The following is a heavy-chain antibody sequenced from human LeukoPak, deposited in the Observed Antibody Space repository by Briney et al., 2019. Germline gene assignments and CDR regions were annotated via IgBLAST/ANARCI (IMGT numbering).Heavy chain of an antibody. J-gene: IGHJ2*01. CDR3: ARDAYCSTTSCKEYFDL. Sequence: GGSLRLSCAASGFTFTTYWMTWVRQAPGKGLEWVANINQDGSEKYFVDSVKGRFTISRDNAKNSLYLQMNSLRVEDTAVYYCARDAYCSTTSCKEYFDLWGRGTLVTVSS. D-gene: IGHD2-2*01. CDR2: INQDGSEK. CDR1: GFTFTTYW. V-gene: IGHV3-7*01.